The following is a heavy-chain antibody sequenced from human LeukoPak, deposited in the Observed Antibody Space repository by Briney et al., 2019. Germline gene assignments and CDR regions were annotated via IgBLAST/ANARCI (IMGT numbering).Heavy chain of an antibody. CDR2: ISWNNGSI. V-gene: IGHV3-9*01. Sequence: GGSLRLSCAASGFTFDDYAMHWVRQAPGKGLEWVSGISWNNGSIGYADSVKGRFTISRDNAKNSLYLQMNSLRAEDTALYYCAKELGSSGWYGAFDIWGQGTMVTVSS. CDR3: AKELGSSGWYGAFDI. CDR1: GFTFDDYA. D-gene: IGHD6-19*01. J-gene: IGHJ3*02.